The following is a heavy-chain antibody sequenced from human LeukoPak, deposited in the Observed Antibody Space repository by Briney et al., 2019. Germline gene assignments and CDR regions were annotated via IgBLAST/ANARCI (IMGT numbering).Heavy chain of an antibody. Sequence: GGSLRLSCAASGLTVSSNYMSWVRQAPGKGLEWVSLIYSSGSTYHADSVKGRFTISRDNSKNTLFLQMNSLTAEDTAMYYCTRTFLSGDGYKVGYFDYWGQGTLVTVSS. CDR1: GLTVSSNY. D-gene: IGHD5-24*01. CDR3: TRTFLSGDGYKVGYFDY. J-gene: IGHJ4*02. CDR2: IYSSGST. V-gene: IGHV3-53*01.